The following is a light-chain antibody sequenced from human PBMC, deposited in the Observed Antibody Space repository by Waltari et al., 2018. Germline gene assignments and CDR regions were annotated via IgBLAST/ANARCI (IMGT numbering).Light chain of an antibody. J-gene: IGKJ1*01. Sequence: EIVMTQSPATLSVSPGERATLSCRASQSVSSNLAWYQQKPGQAPRLLIYGASTRATGIPARFSGSVSGTEFTLTISSLQSEDFAVYYCQQYNNWPPLFGQGTKVEIK. CDR2: GAS. CDR3: QQYNNWPPL. CDR1: QSVSSN. V-gene: IGKV3-15*01.